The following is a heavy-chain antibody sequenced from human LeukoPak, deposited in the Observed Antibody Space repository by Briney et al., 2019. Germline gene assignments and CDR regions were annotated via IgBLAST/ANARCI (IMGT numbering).Heavy chain of an antibody. CDR2: IRKKVNSYTT. CDR3: ARRAGAYSHPYDY. CDR1: GFTFSDHY. D-gene: IGHD4/OR15-4a*01. Sequence: PGGSLRLSCAASGFTFSDHYMDWVRQAPGKGLEWVGRIRKKVNSYTTEYAATVKGRLTISRDDSKNSLYLQMNSLKAEDTAVYYCARRAGAYSHPYDYWGQGTLVTVSS. V-gene: IGHV3-72*01. J-gene: IGHJ4*02.